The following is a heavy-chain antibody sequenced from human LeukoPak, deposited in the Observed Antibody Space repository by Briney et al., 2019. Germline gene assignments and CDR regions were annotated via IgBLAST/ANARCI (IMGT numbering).Heavy chain of an antibody. J-gene: IGHJ4*02. V-gene: IGHV3-64D*06. CDR3: VKEGPVGQYFDWLLPFN. CDR1: GFTFSSYA. Sequence: GGSLRLSCSASGFTFSSYAMHWVRQAPGKGLEYVSAISSNGGSTYYADSVKGRFTISRDNSKNTLYLQMSSLRAEDTAVYYCVKEGPVGQYFDWLLPFNWGQGTLVTVSS. D-gene: IGHD3-9*01. CDR2: ISSNGGST.